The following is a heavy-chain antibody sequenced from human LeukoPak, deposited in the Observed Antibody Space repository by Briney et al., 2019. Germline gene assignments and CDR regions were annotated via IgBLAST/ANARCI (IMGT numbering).Heavy chain of an antibody. CDR3: ARGGSSSWFDY. CDR1: GFTVSSNY. D-gene: IGHD6-13*01. CDR2: IYSGGST. J-gene: IGHJ4*02. Sequence: GGSLRLSCAASGFTVSSNYMSWVRQAPGKGLEWVSIIYSGGSTYYADSVKGGFTISRDNSKNTLYFQMNSLRAEDTAVYYCARGGSSSWFDYWGQGTLVTVSS. V-gene: IGHV3-66*01.